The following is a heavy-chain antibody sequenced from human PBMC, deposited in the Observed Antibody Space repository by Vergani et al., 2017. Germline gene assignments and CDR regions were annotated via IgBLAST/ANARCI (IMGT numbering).Heavy chain of an antibody. J-gene: IGHJ3*02. CDR2: ISSGSSYL. CDR3: ARERYYDYIWGSHIDALDI. Sequence: EVQLVESGGGLVKPGGSLRLSCAASGFTFSDYNINWARQAPGKGLEWVSSISSGSSYLHYADTVKGRFSVSRDNARNSVYLQMNSLRAEDTAVYYCARERYYDYIWGSHIDALDIWGQGTMVSVSS. CDR1: GFTFSDYN. D-gene: IGHD3-16*01. V-gene: IGHV3-21*06.